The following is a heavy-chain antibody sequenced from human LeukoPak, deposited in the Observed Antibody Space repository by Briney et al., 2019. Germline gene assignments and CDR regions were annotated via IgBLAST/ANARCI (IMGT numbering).Heavy chain of an antibody. V-gene: IGHV4-61*02. Sequence: SETLSLTCTVSGGSISSGSYYWNWIRQPAGKGLEWIGRIYASGNTNYNPSLKSRVTISVDTSKNQFSLRLTSVTAADTAVYYCARGYVFLGYYGSGSSFDPWGQGTLVTVSS. CDR1: GGSISSGSYY. CDR3: ARGYVFLGYYGSGSSFDP. CDR2: IYASGNT. J-gene: IGHJ5*02. D-gene: IGHD3-10*01.